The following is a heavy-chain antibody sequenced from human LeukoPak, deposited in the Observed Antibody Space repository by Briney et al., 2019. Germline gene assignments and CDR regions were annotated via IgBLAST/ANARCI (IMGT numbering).Heavy chain of an antibody. CDR2: IIPIFGTA. Sequence: GASVKVSCKASGGTFSSYAISWVRQAPGQGLEWMGGIIPIFGTANYAQKFQGRVTITTDESTSTAYMELSSLRSEDTAVYYCATHEARNLMWLGDLLNWCFDLWGRGTLVTVSS. CDR1: GGTFSSYA. V-gene: IGHV1-69*05. J-gene: IGHJ2*01. D-gene: IGHD6-19*01. CDR3: ATHEARNLMWLGDLLNWCFDL.